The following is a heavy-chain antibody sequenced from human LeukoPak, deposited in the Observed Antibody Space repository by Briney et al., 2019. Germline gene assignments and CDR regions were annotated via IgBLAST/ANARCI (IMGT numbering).Heavy chain of an antibody. V-gene: IGHV3-30*04. CDR3: ARVGLRSTYYFDY. CDR1: GFTFSSYA. Sequence: PGGSLRLSCAASGFTFSSYAMHWVRQAPGKGLEWVAVISYDGSNKYYADSVKGRFTISRDNSKNTLYLQMNSLRAEDTAVYYCARVGLRSTYYFDYWGQGTVVTVSS. CDR2: ISYDGSNK. D-gene: IGHD3-3*01. J-gene: IGHJ4*02.